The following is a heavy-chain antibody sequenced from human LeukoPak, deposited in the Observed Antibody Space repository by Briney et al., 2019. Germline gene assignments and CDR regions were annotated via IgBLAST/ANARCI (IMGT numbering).Heavy chain of an antibody. J-gene: IGHJ4*02. V-gene: IGHV4-30-2*01. CDR2: IYHSGST. CDR1: GGSISSGGYS. Sequence: KASQTLSLTCAVSGGSISSGGYSWSWIRQPPGKGLEWIGYIYHSGSTNYNPSLKSRATISVDTSKNQFSLKLSSVTAADTAVYYCARVSYCGGDCGDWGQGTLVTVSS. CDR3: ARVSYCGGDCGD. D-gene: IGHD2-21*02.